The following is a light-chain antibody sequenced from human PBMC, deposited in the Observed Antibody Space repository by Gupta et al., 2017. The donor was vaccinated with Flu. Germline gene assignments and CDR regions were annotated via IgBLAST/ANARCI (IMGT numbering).Light chain of an antibody. CDR2: SGH. J-gene: IGLJ3*02. CDR3: ATWDASLNGWV. CDR1: TSNIGSNT. Sequence: QSVLTQPPSASGTPGQRVTISCSGSTSNIGSNTVNWYQHLPGTAPKLLIYSGHQRPSGVPDRFSGSKSANSASLAISGLQSEDESDYYCATWDASLNGWVFGGGTKLTVV. V-gene: IGLV1-44*01.